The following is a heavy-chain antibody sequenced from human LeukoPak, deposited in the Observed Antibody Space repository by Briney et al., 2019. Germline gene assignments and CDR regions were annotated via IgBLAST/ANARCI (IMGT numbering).Heavy chain of an antibody. CDR1: GGSFSGYY. D-gene: IGHD3-22*01. CDR3: ASSGYLPQTFDY. Sequence: SETLSLTCAVYGGSFSGYYWSWIRQPPGKGLEWIGEINHSGSANYNPSLKSRVTISVDTSKSQFSLKLDSVTAADTAVYYCASSGYLPQTFDYWGQGALVTVSS. J-gene: IGHJ4*02. CDR2: INHSGSA. V-gene: IGHV4-34*01.